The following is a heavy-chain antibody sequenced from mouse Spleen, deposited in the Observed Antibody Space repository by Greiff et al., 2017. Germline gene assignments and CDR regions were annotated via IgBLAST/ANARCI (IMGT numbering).Heavy chain of an antibody. Sequence: EVKLMASGGGLVKLGGSLKLSCAASGFTFSSYAMSWVRQTPEKRLEWVATISSGGGNTYYPDSVKGRFTISRDNAKNTLYLQMSSLKSEDTAMYYCARHGYWYFDVWGAGTTVTVSS. J-gene: IGHJ1*01. CDR2: ISSGGGNT. CDR3: ARHGYWYFDV. V-gene: IGHV5-9*04. CDR1: GFTFSSYA.